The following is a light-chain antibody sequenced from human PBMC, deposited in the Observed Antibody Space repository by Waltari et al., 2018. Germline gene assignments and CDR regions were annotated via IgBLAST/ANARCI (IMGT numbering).Light chain of an antibody. CDR3: SSYGGSNNVV. CDR1: SRDVGRYNY. V-gene: IGLV2-8*01. CDR2: EVS. Sequence: QSALTQPPSASGSPGQSVTISCTGTSRDVGRYNYVSWYQPHTGKAPNLLIYEVSKRPSGVPDLFSGSKSGTTASLTLSGLQAEDEADYYCSSYGGSNNVVFGGGTKLTVL. J-gene: IGLJ2*01.